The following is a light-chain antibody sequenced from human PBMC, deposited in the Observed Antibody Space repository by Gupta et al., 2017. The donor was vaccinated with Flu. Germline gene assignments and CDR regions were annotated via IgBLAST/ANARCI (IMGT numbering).Light chain of an antibody. Sequence: TTISCTRTSSDVGCYNYVSWVHQHPGKTPKLMIYEVRTRRAGVSFRFSTSKTGNSLSLSISGLQAEAEADYSVCADTISSNVVFGGGTKLTVL. J-gene: IGLJ3*02. CDR3: CADTISSNVV. CDR2: EVR. CDR1: SSDVGCYNY. V-gene: IGLV2-14*01.